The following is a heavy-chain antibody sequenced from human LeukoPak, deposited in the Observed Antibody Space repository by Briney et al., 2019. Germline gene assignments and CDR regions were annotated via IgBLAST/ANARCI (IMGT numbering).Heavy chain of an antibody. CDR1: GFSLSTSGMR. CDR2: IDWDDDK. V-gene: IGHV2-70*04. CDR3: ARSYCSGGSCYWPYYFDY. Sequence: KESGPALVKPTQTLTLTCTFSGFSLSTSGMRVSWIRQPPGKALEWLARIDWDDDKFYSTSLKTRLTISKDTSKNQVVLTMTNMDPVDTGTYYCARSYCSGGSCYWPYYFDYWGQGTLVTVSS. D-gene: IGHD2-15*01. J-gene: IGHJ4*02.